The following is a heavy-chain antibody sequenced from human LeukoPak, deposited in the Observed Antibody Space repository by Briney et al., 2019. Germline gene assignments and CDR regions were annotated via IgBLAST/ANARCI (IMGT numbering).Heavy chain of an antibody. V-gene: IGHV4-39*01. Sequence: SETLSLTCTVSGGSISSSSYYWGWIRQPPGKGLEWIGSIYYSGSTYYNPSLKSRVTISVDTSKNQFSLKLSSVTAADTAVYYCATLTPLAAAGQDWFDPWGQGTLVTVSS. CDR1: GGSISSSSYY. D-gene: IGHD6-13*01. CDR2: IYYSGST. J-gene: IGHJ5*02. CDR3: ATLTPLAAAGQDWFDP.